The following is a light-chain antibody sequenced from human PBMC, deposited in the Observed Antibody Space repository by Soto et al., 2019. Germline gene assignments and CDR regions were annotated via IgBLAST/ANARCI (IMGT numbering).Light chain of an antibody. Sequence: DIQMTQSPSSLSASVGDRVTITCRASQGISHYLAWYQQKPGKVPKLLIYAAFTLQSGVPSRFSGSGSGTDFTLTISSLQPEDVATYYCQKYNSAPWTFGQGTKVEI. J-gene: IGKJ1*01. CDR1: QGISHY. CDR2: AAF. V-gene: IGKV1-27*01. CDR3: QKYNSAPWT.